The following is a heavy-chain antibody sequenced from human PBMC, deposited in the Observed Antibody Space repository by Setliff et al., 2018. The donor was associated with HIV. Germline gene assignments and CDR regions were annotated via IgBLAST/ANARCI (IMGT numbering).Heavy chain of an antibody. CDR2: INAGNGNT. J-gene: IGHJ6*02. V-gene: IGHV1-3*01. D-gene: IGHD4-17*01. Sequence: SSVKVSCKASGYTFTSYAMHWVRQAPGQRLEWMGWINAGNGNTKYSQKFQGRVTITRDTSASTAYMELSSLRSEDTAVYYCAREPTTPVSHYYYYGMDVWGQGTTVTVSS. CDR3: AREPTTPVSHYYYYGMDV. CDR1: GYTFTSYA.